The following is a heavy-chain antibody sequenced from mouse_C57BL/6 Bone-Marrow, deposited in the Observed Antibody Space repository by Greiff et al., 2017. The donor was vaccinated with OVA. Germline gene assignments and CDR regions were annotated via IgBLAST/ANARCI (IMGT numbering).Heavy chain of an antibody. J-gene: IGHJ3*01. CDR2: IRNKANGYTT. CDR3: ARYGTGTGFAY. V-gene: IGHV7-3*01. D-gene: IGHD4-1*01. Sequence: DVKLVESGGGLVQPGGSLSLSCAASGFTFTDYYMSWVRQPPGKALEWLGFIRNKANGYTTEYSASVKGRFTISRDNSQSILYLQMNALRAEDSATYYCARYGTGTGFAYWGQGTLVTVSA. CDR1: GFTFTDYY.